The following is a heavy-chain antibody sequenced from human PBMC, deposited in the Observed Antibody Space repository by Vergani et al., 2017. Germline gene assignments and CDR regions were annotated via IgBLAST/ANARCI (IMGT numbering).Heavy chain of an antibody. D-gene: IGHD3-3*01. CDR3: ARGPLYYDFWSGYQTYYSYMDV. V-gene: IGHV1-69*01. CDR1: GGTFSSYA. Sequence: QVQLVQSGAEVKKPGSSVKVSCKASGGTFSSYAIAWVRQAPGQGLEWMGGIIPIFGTANYAQKFQGRVTITADESTSTADMELSRLRSEDTAVYYGARGPLYYDFWSGYQTYYSYMDVWGKGTTVTVSS. J-gene: IGHJ6*03. CDR2: IIPIFGTA.